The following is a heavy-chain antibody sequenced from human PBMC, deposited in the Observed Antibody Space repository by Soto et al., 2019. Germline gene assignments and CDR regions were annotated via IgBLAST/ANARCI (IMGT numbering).Heavy chain of an antibody. Sequence: SETLSLTCTVSGDSISSGLYYWSWIRQHPGKGLEWIGYIYNSGSTNYNPSLKSRVTISEDTSKNQFSLKLNSVTAADTAVYYCAREGWRHTIRGFDYWGQGTLVTVSS. J-gene: IGHJ4*02. D-gene: IGHD3-10*01. CDR2: IYNSGST. V-gene: IGHV4-61*01. CDR1: GDSISSGLYY. CDR3: AREGWRHTIRGFDY.